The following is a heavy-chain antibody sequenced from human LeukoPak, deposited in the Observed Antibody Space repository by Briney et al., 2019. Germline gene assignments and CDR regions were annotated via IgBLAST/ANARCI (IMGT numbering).Heavy chain of an antibody. J-gene: IGHJ5*02. Sequence: QPGRSLRLSCAASGFTFSSYAMHWVRQAPGKGLEWVAVISYDGSNKYYADSVKGRFTISRDNSKNTLYLQMNSLRAEDTAVYYCARDPRVRWWLLRECWFDPWGQGTLVTVSS. V-gene: IGHV3-30-3*01. CDR2: ISYDGSNK. CDR1: GFTFSSYA. D-gene: IGHD3-22*01. CDR3: ARDPRVRWWLLRECWFDP.